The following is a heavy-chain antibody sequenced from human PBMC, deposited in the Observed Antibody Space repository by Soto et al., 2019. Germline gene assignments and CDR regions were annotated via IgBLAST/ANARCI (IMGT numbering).Heavy chain of an antibody. CDR3: ATGGRQWLGTSDGNY. CDR2: VSHDGRNT. Sequence: VQLVESGGGVVQPGRSLRLSCAASGFTFSDYAMHWVRQAPGKGLEWVAVVSHDGRNTHYADSVKGRFTISRDSSKNTVSLEMTSVRAEDTAVYYGATGGRQWLGTSDGNYWGQGALVTVSS. J-gene: IGHJ4*02. CDR1: GFTFSDYA. V-gene: IGHV3-30*03. D-gene: IGHD6-19*01.